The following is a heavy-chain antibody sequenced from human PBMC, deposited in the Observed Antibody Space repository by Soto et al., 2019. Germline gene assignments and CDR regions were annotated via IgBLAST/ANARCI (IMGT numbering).Heavy chain of an antibody. V-gene: IGHV3-21*01. J-gene: IGHJ4*02. CDR3: ARDVSLVVVTRGDY. CDR1: GFTFSSYS. CDR2: ISSSSSYI. Sequence: EVQLVESGGGLVKPGGSLRLSFAASGFTFSSYSMNWVRQAPGKGLEWVSSISSSSSYIYYADSVKGRFTISRDNAKNSLYLQMNSLRAEDTAVYYCARDVSLVVVTRGDYWGQGTLVTVSS. D-gene: IGHD3-22*01.